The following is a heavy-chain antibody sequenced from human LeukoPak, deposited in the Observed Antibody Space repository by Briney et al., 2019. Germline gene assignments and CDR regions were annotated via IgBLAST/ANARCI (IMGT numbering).Heavy chain of an antibody. V-gene: IGHV4-39*01. D-gene: IGHD3-3*01. J-gene: IGHJ4*02. Sequence: SSETLSLAYTVSGGSISSSSYYWGGIRQPPGKGLEWIGSIYYSGSTYYNPSLKSRVTISVDTSKNQFSLKLSSVTAADTAVYYCALLGVTYYDFWSGYSNYFDYWGQGTLVTVSS. CDR3: ALLGVTYYDFWSGYSNYFDY. CDR2: IYYSGST. CDR1: GGSISSSSYY.